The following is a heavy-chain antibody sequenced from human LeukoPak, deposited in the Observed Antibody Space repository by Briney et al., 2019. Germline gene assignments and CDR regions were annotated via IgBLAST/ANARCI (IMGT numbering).Heavy chain of an antibody. J-gene: IGHJ4*02. Sequence: SETLSLTCNVSGYSISSGYYWGWIRPSPGKGLEWIGTVYHTGTTYYSPSLKSRLAISLDTPTNRFSLKLTSVTATDTAVYYCASAHYEATGLGYYFKFWGQGTLVSVSS. CDR3: ASAHYEATGLGYYFKF. V-gene: IGHV4-38-2*02. CDR2: VYHTGTT. D-gene: IGHD2-8*02. CDR1: GYSISSGYY.